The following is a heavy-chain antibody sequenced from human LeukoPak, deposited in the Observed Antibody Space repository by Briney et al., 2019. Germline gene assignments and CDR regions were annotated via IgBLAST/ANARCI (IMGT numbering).Heavy chain of an antibody. J-gene: IGHJ2*01. CDR2: IKGDGIST. CDR3: ARDLRAPTWYFDL. CDR1: GFDFSSNW. Sequence: GGSLRLSCAASGFDFSSNWMHWVRHAPGQGLVWVSRIKGDGISTNYADSVKGRFTIPRDNAKNSLYLQMNSLRAEDTAVYYCARDLRAPTWYFDLWGRGTLVTVSS. V-gene: IGHV3-74*01.